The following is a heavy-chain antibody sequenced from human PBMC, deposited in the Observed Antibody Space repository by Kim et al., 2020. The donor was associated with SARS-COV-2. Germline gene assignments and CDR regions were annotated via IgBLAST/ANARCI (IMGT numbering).Heavy chain of an antibody. V-gene: IGHV4-4*09. J-gene: IGHJ1*01. D-gene: IGHD5-18*01. CDR2: RT. CDR3: ASLRGYSQEH. Sequence: RTNYNPSLKSRVTISVDTSKNQFSLKLSSVTAADTAVYYCASLRGYSQEHWGQGTLVTVSS.